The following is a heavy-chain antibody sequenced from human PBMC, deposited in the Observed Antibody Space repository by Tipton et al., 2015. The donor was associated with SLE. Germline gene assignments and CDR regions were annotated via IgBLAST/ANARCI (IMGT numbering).Heavy chain of an antibody. CDR2: ISYDGSNK. D-gene: IGHD4-11*01. J-gene: IGHJ6*03. CDR1: GLTFSNFA. Sequence: RSLRLSCAGSGLTFSNFAMHWVRQAPGKGLEWVAVISYDGSNKYYADSVKGRFTISRDNSKNTLYLQMNSLRAEDTAVYFCAKGIDYSLAYYFYMDVWGKGTTVTVSS. V-gene: IGHV3-30-3*01. CDR3: AKGIDYSLAYYFYMDV.